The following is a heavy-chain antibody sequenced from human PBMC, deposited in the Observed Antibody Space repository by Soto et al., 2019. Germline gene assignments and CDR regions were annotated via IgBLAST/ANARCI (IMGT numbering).Heavy chain of an antibody. J-gene: IGHJ4*02. CDR3: VRGPYNYNSRYFDY. D-gene: IGHD1-1*01. Sequence: SETLSLTCTVSGGSFSGYFWTWIRQPPGKGLEWLAEINHSGITNYNPSVESRVSMSVDTSKNQFSLRLYSVAAADTAVYYCVRGPYNYNSRYFDYWGQGTLVTVSS. CDR1: GGSFSGYF. V-gene: IGHV4-34*01. CDR2: INHSGIT.